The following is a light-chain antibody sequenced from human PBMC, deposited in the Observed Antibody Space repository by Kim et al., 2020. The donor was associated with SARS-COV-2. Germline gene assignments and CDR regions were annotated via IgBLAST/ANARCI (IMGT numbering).Light chain of an antibody. Sequence: LGQTVRMTSQGDSLRSYYASWYQQKPGQAPVLVIYGKNNRPSGIPDRFSGSSSGNTASLTITGAQAEDEADYYCNSRDSSGNHYVFGTGTKVTVL. J-gene: IGLJ1*01. CDR1: SLRSYY. V-gene: IGLV3-19*01. CDR3: NSRDSSGNHYV. CDR2: GKN.